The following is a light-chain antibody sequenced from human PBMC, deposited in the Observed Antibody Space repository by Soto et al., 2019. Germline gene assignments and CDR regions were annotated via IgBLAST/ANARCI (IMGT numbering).Light chain of an antibody. CDR2: EVS. V-gene: IGLV2-23*02. J-gene: IGLJ1*01. Sequence: QSVLTQPASVSGSPGQSITISCTGTSSDVGSYDLVSWYQQHPGKAPTVLVYEVSKRPSGVSDRFSGSKSGNTASLTISGLQTEDETDYYFCSYGGNGSYVFGTGTKVTVL. CDR1: SSDVGSYDL. CDR3: CSYGGNGSYV.